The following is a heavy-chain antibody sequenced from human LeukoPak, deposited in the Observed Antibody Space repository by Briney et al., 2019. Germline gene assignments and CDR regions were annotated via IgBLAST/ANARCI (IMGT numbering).Heavy chain of an antibody. CDR1: GYTFTSYA. CDR2: INTNTGNP. V-gene: IGHV7-4-1*02. J-gene: IGHJ6*03. CDR3: ARVWSGKQWLVRYYYYYMDV. D-gene: IGHD6-19*01. Sequence: ASVKVSCKASGYTFTSYAMNWVRQAPGQGLEWMGWINTNTGNPTYAQGFTGRFVFSLDTSVSTAYLQISSLKAEDTAVYYCARVWSGKQWLVRYYYYYMDVWGKGTTVTVSS.